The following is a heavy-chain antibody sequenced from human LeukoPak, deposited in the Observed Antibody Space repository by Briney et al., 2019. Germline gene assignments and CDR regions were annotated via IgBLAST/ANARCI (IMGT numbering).Heavy chain of an antibody. CDR2: IYYSGST. D-gene: IGHD2-2*01. V-gene: IGHV4-59*01. CDR3: ARRGGYCSRTSCYGVDNWFDP. CDR1: GGSIGSFY. J-gene: IGHJ5*02. Sequence: SETLSLTCTVSGGSIGSFYWSWIRQPPGKGLEWIGFIYYSGSTNYNPSLKSRVTISVDTSKNQFSLKLSSVTAADTAVYYCARRGGYCSRTSCYGVDNWFDPWGQGTLVTVSS.